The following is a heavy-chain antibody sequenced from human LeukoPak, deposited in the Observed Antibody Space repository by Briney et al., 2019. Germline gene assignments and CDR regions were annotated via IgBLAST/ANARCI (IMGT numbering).Heavy chain of an antibody. CDR1: GFTFSRYW. V-gene: IGHV3-74*01. J-gene: IGHJ4*02. D-gene: IGHD6-13*01. CDR3: ATLAAAATNY. CDR2: ADYDGSDT. Sequence: GGSLRLSCAASGFTFSRYWMHWVRQAPGKGLVWVSRADYDGSDTSYADSVRGRFTISRDNAKNTLYLQMNSLSAEDTAVYYGATLAAAATNYWGQETLDTVSP.